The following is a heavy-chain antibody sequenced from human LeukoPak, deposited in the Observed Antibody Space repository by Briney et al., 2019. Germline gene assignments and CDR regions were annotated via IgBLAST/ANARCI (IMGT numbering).Heavy chain of an antibody. J-gene: IGHJ5*02. CDR3: ARVTHTELSTWFDP. CDR1: GGTFNNYA. V-gene: IGHV1-69*13. CDR2: IIPIFGSS. D-gene: IGHD5-18*01. Sequence: ASVNVSCKASGGTFNNYAINCVRQAPGQGLEWMGGIIPIFGSSNYAQKFQGRVTITADESTTTAYMELSSLRSEDTAVYYCARVTHTELSTWFDPWGQGTLVTVSS.